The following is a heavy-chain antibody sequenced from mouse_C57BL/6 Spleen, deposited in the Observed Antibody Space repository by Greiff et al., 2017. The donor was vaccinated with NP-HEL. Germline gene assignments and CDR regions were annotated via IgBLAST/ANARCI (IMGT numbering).Heavy chain of an antibody. J-gene: IGHJ3*01. Sequence: EVMLVESGGGLVKPGGSLKLSCAASGFTFSSYAMSWVRQTPEKRLEWVATISDGGSYTYYPDNVKGRFTISRDNAKNNLYLQMSHLKSEDTAMYYCARGRGGYGSSLAWFAYWGQGTLVTVSA. D-gene: IGHD1-1*01. CDR3: ARGRGGYGSSLAWFAY. CDR2: ISDGGSYT. V-gene: IGHV5-4*03. CDR1: GFTFSSYA.